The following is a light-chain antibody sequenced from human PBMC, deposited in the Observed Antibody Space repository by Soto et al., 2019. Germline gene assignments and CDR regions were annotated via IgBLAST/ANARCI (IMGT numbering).Light chain of an antibody. CDR1: QGISNS. Sequence: DIPMTQSPSSLSASVGDRVTITCRASQGISNSLAWYQQKPGKVPKLLIYAASTLQSGVPSRFSGSGSGTDFTLTISSLQPQDVATYYCQNYNSDPKTFGQGTKVEIK. CDR2: AAS. V-gene: IGKV1-27*01. CDR3: QNYNSDPKT. J-gene: IGKJ1*01.